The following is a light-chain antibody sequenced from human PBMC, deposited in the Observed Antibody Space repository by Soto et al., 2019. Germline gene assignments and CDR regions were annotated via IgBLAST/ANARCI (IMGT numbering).Light chain of an antibody. Sequence: DIQMTQSPSTLSASVGDRVTITCRASQSISSWLAWYQQKPGKAPKPLIYKASSLESGVPSRFSGSGSGTECTLTISSLQPDDFATYYCQQYNTYSYTFGQGTNLEIK. V-gene: IGKV1-5*03. CDR3: QQYNTYSYT. J-gene: IGKJ2*01. CDR1: QSISSW. CDR2: KAS.